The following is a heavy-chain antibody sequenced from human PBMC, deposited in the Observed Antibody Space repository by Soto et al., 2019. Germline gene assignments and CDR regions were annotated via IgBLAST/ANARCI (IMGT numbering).Heavy chain of an antibody. D-gene: IGHD3-3*01. J-gene: IGHJ4*02. CDR1: GFNFNNYG. Sequence: FLRLSWQASGFNFNNYGMHWVRQAPCKGLEWVAVISYDGNNKYYADSVKGRFTISRDNSKNTPSLHLNTLRVEDTAVYHCAKDRVGGGFYTHLGYWGQGTLVTVSS. CDR2: ISYDGNNK. CDR3: AKDRVGGGFYTHLGY. V-gene: IGHV3-30*18.